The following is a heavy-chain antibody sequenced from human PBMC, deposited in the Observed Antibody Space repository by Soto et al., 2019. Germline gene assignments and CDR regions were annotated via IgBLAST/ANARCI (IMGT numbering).Heavy chain of an antibody. J-gene: IGHJ5*02. Sequence: PSETLSLTCTVSGGSISSYYWSWIRQPPGKGLEWIGYIYYSGSTNYNPSLKSRVTISVDTSKNQFSLKLSSVTAADTAVYYCARDGSLAAAGRNWFDPWGQGTLVTVSS. V-gene: IGHV4-59*01. D-gene: IGHD6-13*01. CDR2: IYYSGST. CDR1: GGSISSYY. CDR3: ARDGSLAAAGRNWFDP.